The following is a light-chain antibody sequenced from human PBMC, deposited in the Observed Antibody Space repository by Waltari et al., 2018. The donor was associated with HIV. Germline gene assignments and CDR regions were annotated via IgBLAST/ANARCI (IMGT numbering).Light chain of an antibody. V-gene: IGLV2-8*01. CDR3: WSYAGSNNPVV. J-gene: IGLJ2*01. Sequence: QSALTQPPSASGSPGQSVTISCTGTSSDVGDYNYVSWYQQHPGKAPKLMIYEVSKRPSGFPARFSGSKSGNTASLTVSGLQAEDEAEYYCWSYAGSNNPVVFGGGTKLTVL. CDR2: EVS. CDR1: SSDVGDYNY.